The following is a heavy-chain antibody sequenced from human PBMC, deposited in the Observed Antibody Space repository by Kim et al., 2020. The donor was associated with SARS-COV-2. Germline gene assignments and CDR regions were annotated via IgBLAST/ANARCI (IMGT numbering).Heavy chain of an antibody. CDR1: GYSFTSYW. D-gene: IGHD2-8*01. Sequence: GESLKISCKGSGYSFTSYWIGWVRQMPGKGLEWMGIIYPGDSDTRYSPSFQGQVTISADKSISTAYLQWSSLKASDTAMYYCARQYCTNGVCQLNWFDPWGQGTLVTVSS. J-gene: IGHJ5*02. V-gene: IGHV5-51*01. CDR3: ARQYCTNGVCQLNWFDP. CDR2: IYPGDSDT.